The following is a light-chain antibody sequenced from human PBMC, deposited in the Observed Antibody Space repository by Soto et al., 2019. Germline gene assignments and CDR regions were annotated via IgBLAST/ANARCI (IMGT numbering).Light chain of an antibody. CDR3: QQRSSWPIT. CDR2: DAS. J-gene: IGKJ5*01. V-gene: IGKV3-11*01. Sequence: EIILTQSPDTLSVSPGERATLSCRASQSVSSYLAWYTQKPGQAPRLLTYDASNRDTGIPARVSGSGSGKDFTLTINSLEPEECAVYYGQQRSSWPITFGQGTRLEIK. CDR1: QSVSSY.